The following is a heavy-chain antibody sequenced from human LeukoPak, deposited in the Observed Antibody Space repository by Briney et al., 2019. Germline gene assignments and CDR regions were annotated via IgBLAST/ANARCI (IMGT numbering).Heavy chain of an antibody. Sequence: GGSLRLSCAAPGFTFSNYNMNWVRQAPGKGLEWISSITSSSSYKFYADSVKGRFTISRDNAKNSLYLQMNSLRAEDTAVYYCAKDGVPSRYFGRNYFDYWGQGTLVTVSS. D-gene: IGHD2-8*01. CDR2: ITSSSSYK. J-gene: IGHJ4*02. CDR1: GFTFSNYN. V-gene: IGHV3-21*01. CDR3: AKDGVPSRYFGRNYFDY.